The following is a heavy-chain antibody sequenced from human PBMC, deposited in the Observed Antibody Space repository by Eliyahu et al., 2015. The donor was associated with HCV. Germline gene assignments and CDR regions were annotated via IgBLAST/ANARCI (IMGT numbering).Heavy chain of an antibody. CDR1: GFTFSSYG. CDR2: ISYDGSNK. D-gene: IGHD6-13*01. Sequence: QVQLVESGGGVVQPGRSLRLSCAASGFTFSSYGMHWVRQAPGKGLEWVAVISYDGSNKYYADSVKGRFTISRDNSKNTLYLQMNSLRAEDTAVYYCAKDSKSSSWYYYYGMDVWGQGTTVTVSS. CDR3: AKDSKSSSWYYYYGMDV. J-gene: IGHJ6*02. V-gene: IGHV3-30*18.